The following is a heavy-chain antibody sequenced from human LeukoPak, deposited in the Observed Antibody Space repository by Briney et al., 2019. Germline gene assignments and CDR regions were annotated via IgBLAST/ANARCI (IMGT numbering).Heavy chain of an antibody. V-gene: IGHV5-51*01. J-gene: IGHJ4*02. Sequence: GEPLNISCKGSGDSFTTYWIGWVRHMPGKGLEWMGIIYLGDSDTRYSPSFQGQVTISADKSINTAYLQWSSLKASDTTMDYCVRHRNWNYDYWGQGTLVTVSS. CDR1: GDSFTTYW. CDR3: VRHRNWNYDY. CDR2: IYLGDSDT. D-gene: IGHD1-1*01.